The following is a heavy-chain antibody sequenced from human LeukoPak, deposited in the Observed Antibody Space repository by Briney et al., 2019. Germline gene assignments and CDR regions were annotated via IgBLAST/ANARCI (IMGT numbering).Heavy chain of an antibody. V-gene: IGHV4-38-2*02. CDR2: IYYSGST. CDR3: ARDKGSPVRGPSAFDI. CDR1: GYSISSGYY. Sequence: PSETLSLTCTVSGYSISSGYYWGWIRQPPGKGLEWIGYIYYSGSTNYNPSLKSRVTISVDTSKNQFSLKLSSVTAADTAVYYCARDKGSPVRGPSAFDIWGQGTMVTVSS. D-gene: IGHD3-10*01. J-gene: IGHJ3*02.